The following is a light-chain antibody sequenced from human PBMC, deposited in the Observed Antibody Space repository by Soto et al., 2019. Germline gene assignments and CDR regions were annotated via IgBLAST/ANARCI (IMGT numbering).Light chain of an antibody. V-gene: IGKV3-20*01. CDR3: QQYGRSLLT. CDR2: DAS. CDR1: ETVGNY. J-gene: IGKJ4*01. Sequence: EIVLTPSPGTLSFSPGEKDTLSCRASETVGNYLAWYQQKPGQAPRLVIFDASNRASGIPDRFSGRGSGTDFTLTISRLEVEDFAVYYCQQYGRSLLTFGGGTKVDIK.